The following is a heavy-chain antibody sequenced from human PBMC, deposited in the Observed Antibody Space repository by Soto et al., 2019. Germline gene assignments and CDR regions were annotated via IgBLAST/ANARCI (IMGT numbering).Heavy chain of an antibody. J-gene: IGHJ4*02. CDR2: ISAYNDNT. CDR3: ARARATVATERALGY. Sequence: VASVKVSCKASGYTLYSYDITWVRQAPGQGLEWMGTISAYNDNTNLPQTLQGRVTMTIDKSTATAYMELKNLTSDDTAVYYCARARATVATERALGYWGQGTLVTVSS. V-gene: IGHV1-18*01. D-gene: IGHD3-16*01. CDR1: GYTLYSYD.